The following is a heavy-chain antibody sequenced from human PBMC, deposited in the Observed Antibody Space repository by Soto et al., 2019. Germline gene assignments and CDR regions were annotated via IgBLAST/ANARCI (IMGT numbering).Heavy chain of an antibody. Sequence: PGGSLSISCAASGFMFSAYAMLWVRQSPGKGLEWVAAISYDGTNKYYADSIKGRFTISRDNSANTLFLQVNSLRREDTAMYYCARDPSPYTSGWYGIDFWGHGTLVTVSS. V-gene: IGHV3-30*04. J-gene: IGHJ4*01. D-gene: IGHD6-19*01. CDR2: ISYDGTNK. CDR1: GFMFSAYA. CDR3: ARDPSPYTSGWYGIDF.